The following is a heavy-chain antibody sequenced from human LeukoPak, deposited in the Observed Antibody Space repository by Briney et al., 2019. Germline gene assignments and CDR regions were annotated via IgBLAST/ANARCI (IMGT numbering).Heavy chain of an antibody. J-gene: IGHJ4*02. CDR3: ARDSDSSAFDY. Sequence: GGSLRLSCAASGFTFSSYAMNWVRQAPGKGLEWVANIKQDGSEKYYVDSVKGRFTISRDNSKNTLYLQMNSLRVEDTAVYYCARDSDSSAFDYWGQGTLVTVSS. D-gene: IGHD6-19*01. V-gene: IGHV3-7*03. CDR2: IKQDGSEK. CDR1: GFTFSSYA.